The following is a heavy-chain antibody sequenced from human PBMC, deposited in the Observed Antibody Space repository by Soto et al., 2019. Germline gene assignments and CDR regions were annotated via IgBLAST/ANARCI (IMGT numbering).Heavy chain of an antibody. D-gene: IGHD2-8*01. CDR3: ARGATTNGDINDGGFDP. Sequence: PSETLSLTCAVYGGSFSGYYWSWIRQPPGKGLEWIGEINHSGSTNYNPSLKSRVTISVDTSKNQFSLKLSSVTAADTAVYYCARGATTNGDINDGGFDPWGQGXLVTVYS. J-gene: IGHJ5*02. CDR1: GGSFSGYY. CDR2: INHSGST. V-gene: IGHV4-34*01.